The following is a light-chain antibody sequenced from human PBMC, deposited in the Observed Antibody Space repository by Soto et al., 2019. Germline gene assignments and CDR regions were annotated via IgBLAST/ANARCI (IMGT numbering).Light chain of an antibody. J-gene: IGKJ1*01. V-gene: IGKV3-15*01. CDR3: QQYNSWPPGT. Sequence: EMMMTQSPGTLSVSPGERATLSCRASQSVSSNLAWYQQKPGQAPRLLIHGASTRATGIPARFSGSGSGTVFTLTISSLQSEDFAIYYCQQYNSWPPGTCGQGTKVEIK. CDR2: GAS. CDR1: QSVSSN.